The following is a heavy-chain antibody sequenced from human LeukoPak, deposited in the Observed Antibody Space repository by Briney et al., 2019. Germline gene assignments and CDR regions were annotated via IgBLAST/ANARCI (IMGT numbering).Heavy chain of an antibody. Sequence: GRSLRLSCAASGFTFSSYAMHWVRQAPGKGLEWVAVISYDGSNKYYADSVKGRFTISRDNSKNTLYLQMNSLRAEDTAVYYCARDRRYSSSWPDGFDPWGQGTLVTVSS. V-gene: IGHV3-30-3*01. D-gene: IGHD6-13*01. J-gene: IGHJ5*02. CDR2: ISYDGSNK. CDR3: ARDRRYSSSWPDGFDP. CDR1: GFTFSSYA.